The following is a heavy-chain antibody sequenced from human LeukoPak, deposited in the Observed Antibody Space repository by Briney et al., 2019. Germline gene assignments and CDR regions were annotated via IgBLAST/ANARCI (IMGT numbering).Heavy chain of an antibody. D-gene: IGHD5-18*01. J-gene: IGHJ5*02. CDR2: IYTSGST. V-gene: IGHV4-4*09. Sequence: SETXXLXCTXXXGXXXXYXXXXIRQPPGKXLEWIGYIYTSGSTNYNPSLKSRVTISVDTSKNQFSLKLSSVTAADTAVYYCARQNSYGFSDWFDPWGQGTLVTVSS. CDR3: ARQNSYGFSDWFDP. CDR1: XGXXXXYX.